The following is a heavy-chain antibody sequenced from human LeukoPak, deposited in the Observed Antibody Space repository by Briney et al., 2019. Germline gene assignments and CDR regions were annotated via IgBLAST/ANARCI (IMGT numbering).Heavy chain of an antibody. Sequence: SETLSLTCTVSGGSISSYYWSWIRQPPGKGLEWIGYIYYSGSTNYNPSLKSRVTISVDTSKNQFSLKLSPVTAADTAVYYCARTPRIGSSFDYWGQGTLVTVSS. CDR1: GGSISSYY. CDR3: ARTPRIGSSFDY. J-gene: IGHJ4*02. D-gene: IGHD2-15*01. V-gene: IGHV4-59*01. CDR2: IYYSGST.